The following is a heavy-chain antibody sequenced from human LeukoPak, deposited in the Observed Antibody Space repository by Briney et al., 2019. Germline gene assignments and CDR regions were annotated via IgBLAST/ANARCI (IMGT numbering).Heavy chain of an antibody. CDR3: ARDRGSQPFIDY. V-gene: IGHV4-39*07. D-gene: IGHD1-26*01. Sequence: SETLSLTCSVSGGSISSKNYYWGWIRQPPGKGPEWIGSIFYSGSTTYNPSLKSRVTISVDTSKNQFSLKLSSVTAADTAVYYCARDRGSQPFIDYWGQGTLVTVSS. CDR2: IFYSGST. CDR1: GGSISSKNYY. J-gene: IGHJ4*02.